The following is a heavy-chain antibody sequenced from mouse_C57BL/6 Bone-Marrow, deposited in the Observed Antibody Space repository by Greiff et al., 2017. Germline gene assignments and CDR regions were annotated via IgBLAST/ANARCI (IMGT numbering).Heavy chain of an antibody. V-gene: IGHV1-63*01. J-gene: IGHJ4*01. D-gene: IGHD1-1*01. Sequence: VQLVESGAELVRPGTSVKMSCKASGYTFTNYWIGWAKQRPGHGLEWIGDIYPGGGYTNYNEKFKGKATLTADKSSSTAYMQFSSLTSEDSAIYYCARLTVVAYYAMDYWGQGTSVTVSS. CDR1: GYTFTNYW. CDR2: IYPGGGYT. CDR3: ARLTVVAYYAMDY.